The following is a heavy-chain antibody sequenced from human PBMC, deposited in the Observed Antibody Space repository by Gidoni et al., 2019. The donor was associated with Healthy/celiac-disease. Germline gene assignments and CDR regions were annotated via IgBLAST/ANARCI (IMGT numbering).Heavy chain of an antibody. D-gene: IGHD3-10*01. V-gene: IGHV3-30-3*01. CDR2: ISYDGSNK. J-gene: IGHJ5*02. CDR3: ARETTMVRGQLVYNWFDP. Sequence: QVQLVESGGGVVQPGRSLRLSCAASGFTFSSYAMHWVRQAPGKGLEWVAVISYDGSNKYYADSVKGRFTISRDNSKNTLYLQMNSLRAEDTAVYYCARETTMVRGQLVYNWFDPWGQGTLVTVSS. CDR1: GFTFSSYA.